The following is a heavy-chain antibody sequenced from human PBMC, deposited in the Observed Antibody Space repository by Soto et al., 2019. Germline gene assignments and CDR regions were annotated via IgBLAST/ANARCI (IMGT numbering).Heavy chain of an antibody. V-gene: IGHV4-39*01. Sequence: SETLSLTSTVSGGSISSSSYYWGWIRQPPGKGLEWIGSIYYSGSTYYNPSLKSRVTISVDTSKNQFSLKLSSVTAADTAVYYCARQGTLGSYYYYYMAVWGKGTTVTVSS. CDR1: GGSISSSSYY. CDR2: IYYSGST. J-gene: IGHJ6*03. D-gene: IGHD3-16*01. CDR3: ARQGTLGSYYYYYMAV.